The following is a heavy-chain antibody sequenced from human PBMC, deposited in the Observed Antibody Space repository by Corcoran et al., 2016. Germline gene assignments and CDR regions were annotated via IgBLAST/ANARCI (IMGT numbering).Heavy chain of an antibody. CDR2: VYYSGRT. V-gene: IGHV4-39*01. CDR3: AKHGLKLRYTSSSPFDY. J-gene: IGHJ4*01. Sequence: QLPLQESGPGLVKSSETLSLTCTVSGGSISSSDYSWGWVRQPPGKGLDWIGTVYYSGRTYYNPSLKSRVTMSVDTAKNQFSLKLSSVTSADTACDYCAKHGLKLRYTSSSPFDYWSHGTLVTVSS. CDR1: GGSISSSDYS. D-gene: IGHD6-6*01.